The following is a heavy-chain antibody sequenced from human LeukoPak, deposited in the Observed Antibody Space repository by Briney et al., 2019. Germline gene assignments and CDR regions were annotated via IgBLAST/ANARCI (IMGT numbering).Heavy chain of an antibody. V-gene: IGHV1-8*03. CDR2: MNPNSGNT. Sequence: ECTCVSHDSNWIRKETGQGLEWMGWMNPNSGNTGYAQKFQGRVTITRNTSISTAYMELSSLRSEDTAVYYCARATGDSDAFDIWGQGTMVTVSS. D-gene: IGHD4-17*01. J-gene: IGHJ3*02. CDR1: ECTCVSHD. CDR3: ARATGDSDAFDI.